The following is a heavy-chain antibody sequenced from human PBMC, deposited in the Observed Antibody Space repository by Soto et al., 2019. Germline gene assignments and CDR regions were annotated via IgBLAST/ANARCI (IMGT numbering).Heavy chain of an antibody. Sequence: GGSLRLSCAASGFSFTTYGMSWVRQAPGKGLEWVSDISSTGLYTYLADSVKGRFTISRDNSKNTLYLQMNSLRVDDTAVYFCTKSWLFEKNWFDPWGQGTLVTVSS. CDR3: TKSWLFEKNWFDP. V-gene: IGHV3-23*01. D-gene: IGHD3-22*01. J-gene: IGHJ5*02. CDR2: ISSTGLYT. CDR1: GFSFTTYG.